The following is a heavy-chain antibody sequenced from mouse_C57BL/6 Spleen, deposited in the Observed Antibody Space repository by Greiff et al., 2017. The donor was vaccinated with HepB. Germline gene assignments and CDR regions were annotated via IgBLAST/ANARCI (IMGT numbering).Heavy chain of an antibody. V-gene: IGHV1-15*01. CDR1: GYTFTDYE. Sequence: QVQLKESGAELVRPGASVTLSCKASGYTFTDYEMHWVKQTPVHGLEWIGAIDPETGGTAYNQKFKGKAILTADKSSSTAYMELRSLTSEDSAVYYCTRSGPWFAYWGQGTLVTVSA. CDR3: TRSGPWFAY. D-gene: IGHD3-2*02. CDR2: IDPETGGT. J-gene: IGHJ3*01.